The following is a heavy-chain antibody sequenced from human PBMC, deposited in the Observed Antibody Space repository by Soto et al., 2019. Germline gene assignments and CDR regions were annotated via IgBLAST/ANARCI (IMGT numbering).Heavy chain of an antibody. Sequence: QVQLQESGPGLVKPSGTLSLTCTVSGDSIDSNEWWSWVRQSPGRGLEWIGEIYHSGHTNYNPSLASRVTTSVDKSKNQFSLKLRSVTAADTGVYYCARGRGRMVYGPIKGNWFGPWGQGVLVTVSS. CDR3: ARGRGRMVYGPIKGNWFGP. J-gene: IGHJ5*02. D-gene: IGHD2-8*01. V-gene: IGHV4-4*02. CDR1: GDSIDSNEW. CDR2: IYHSGHT.